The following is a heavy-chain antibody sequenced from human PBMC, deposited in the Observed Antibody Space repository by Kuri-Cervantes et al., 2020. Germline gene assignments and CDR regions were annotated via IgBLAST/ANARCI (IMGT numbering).Heavy chain of an antibody. CDR2: INHSGST. D-gene: IGHD5-12*01. Sequence: SQTLSLTCAVYGGSFSGYYWSWIRQPPGKGLEWIGEINHSGSTNYDPSLKSRVTISVDTSKNQFSLKLSSVTAADTAVYYCARLGYSGLLGYWGQGTLGTVSS. CDR1: GGSFSGYY. J-gene: IGHJ4*02. CDR3: ARLGYSGLLGY. V-gene: IGHV4-34*01.